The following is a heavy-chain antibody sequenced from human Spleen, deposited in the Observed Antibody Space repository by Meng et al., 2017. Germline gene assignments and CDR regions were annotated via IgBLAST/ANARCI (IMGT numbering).Heavy chain of an antibody. V-gene: IGHV3-11*01. J-gene: IGHJ6*02. Sequence: GESLKISCAASGFTFSDYYMSWIRQAPGKGLEWVSYISSSGSTIYYADSVKGRFTISRDNAKNSLYLQMNSLRAEDTAVYYCAREGSGYSYGSHYYGMDVWGQGTTVTVSS. CDR1: GFTFSDYY. D-gene: IGHD5-18*01. CDR2: ISSSGSTI. CDR3: AREGSGYSYGSHYYGMDV.